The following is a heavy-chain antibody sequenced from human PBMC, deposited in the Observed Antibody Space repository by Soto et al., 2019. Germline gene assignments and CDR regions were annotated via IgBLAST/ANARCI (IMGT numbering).Heavy chain of an antibody. V-gene: IGHV4-59*01. D-gene: IGHD3-10*01. J-gene: IGHJ6*03. Sequence: PSETLSLTCTVSGGSISSYYWSWIRQPPGKGLEWIGYIYYSGSTNYSPSLKSRVTISVDTSKNQFSLKLSSVTAADTAVYYCARTYDSGTYYYYYMDVWGKGTTVPVSS. CDR2: IYYSGST. CDR3: ARTYDSGTYYYYYMDV. CDR1: GGSISSYY.